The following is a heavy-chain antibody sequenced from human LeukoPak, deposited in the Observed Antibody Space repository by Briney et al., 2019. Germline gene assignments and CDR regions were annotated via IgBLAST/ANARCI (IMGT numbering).Heavy chain of an antibody. J-gene: IGHJ4*02. D-gene: IGHD3-22*01. CDR3: ARSSRDSSGSIGY. V-gene: IGHV4-39*01. CDR2: IYYSGST. Sequence: PSETLSLTCTVSGGSISSSSYYWGWIRQPPGKGLEWIGSIYYSGSTYYNPSLKSRVTISVDTSKNQFSLKLSSVTAADTAVYYCARSSRDSSGSIGYWGQGTLVTGSS. CDR1: GGSISSSSYY.